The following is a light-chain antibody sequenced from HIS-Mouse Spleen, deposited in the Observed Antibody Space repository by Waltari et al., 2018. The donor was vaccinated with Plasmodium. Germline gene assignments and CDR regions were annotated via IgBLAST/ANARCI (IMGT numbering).Light chain of an antibody. CDR2: ACS. CDR3: CSYAGSSTYV. CDR1: RRDDGSYHL. V-gene: IGLV2-23*01. J-gene: IGLJ1*01. Sequence: QSALTQPPSVSGSPGPSITIPCTGTRRDDGSYHLVSWYQQHPGKAPKLRIYACSKRPSGVSNRFSGSKSGNTASLTISGLQAEDEADYYCCSYAGSSTYVFGTGTKVTVL.